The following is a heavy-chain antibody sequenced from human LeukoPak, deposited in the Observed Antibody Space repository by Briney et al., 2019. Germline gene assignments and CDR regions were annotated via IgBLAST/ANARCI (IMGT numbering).Heavy chain of an antibody. V-gene: IGHV4-59*01. D-gene: IGHD3-16*01. CDR2: IYYSGST. Sequence: SEPLSLTCTVSGGSIRSYYWSWIRQPPGKGLEWIGYIYYSGSTNYNPSLKSRVTISVDTSKNQLSLKLNSVTAADTAVYYCASIKGGGGSFDVWGQGTMVTVSS. CDR1: GGSIRSYY. J-gene: IGHJ3*01. CDR3: ASIKGGGGSFDV.